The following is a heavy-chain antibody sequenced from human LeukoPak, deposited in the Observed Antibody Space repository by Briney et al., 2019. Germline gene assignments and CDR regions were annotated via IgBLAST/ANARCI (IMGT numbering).Heavy chain of an antibody. Sequence: GASVKVSCKASGYTXTGYYVHGVRQAPGQGLEWMGWMNPNSGGTIYPQKFQGRVTMTRDTSISTAYMELSRLRSDDAAVYYCARAYCSGGSCYEFDYWGQGTLVTVSS. CDR3: ARAYCSGGSCYEFDY. J-gene: IGHJ4*02. D-gene: IGHD2-15*01. V-gene: IGHV1-2*02. CDR2: MNPNSGGT. CDR1: GYTXTGYY.